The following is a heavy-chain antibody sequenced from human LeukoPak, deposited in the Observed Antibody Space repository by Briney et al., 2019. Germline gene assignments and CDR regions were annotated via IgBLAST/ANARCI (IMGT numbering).Heavy chain of an antibody. V-gene: IGHV4-61*01. CDR3: ARDSIAVAATGINRENYYYYMDV. D-gene: IGHD6-19*01. CDR1: GGSISSSTYY. Sequence: SETLSLTCTVSGGSISSSTYYWGWIRQSPGKGLEWIGYIYYSGSTNYNPSLKSRVTISVDTSKNQFSLKLSSVTAADTAVYYCARDSIAVAATGINRENYYYYMDVWGKGTTVTVSS. CDR2: IYYSGST. J-gene: IGHJ6*03.